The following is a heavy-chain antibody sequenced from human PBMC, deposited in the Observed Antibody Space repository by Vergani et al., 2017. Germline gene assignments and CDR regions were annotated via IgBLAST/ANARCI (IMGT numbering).Heavy chain of an antibody. V-gene: IGHV4-38-2*01. J-gene: IGHJ4*02. CDR1: GYSIRNGYY. CDR2: IYHSGST. Sequence: QVQLQESGPGLVKPPGTLSLTCAVSGYSIRNGYYWGWIRQPPGKGLEWIGSIYHSGSTHYNPSLKRRVTISVDTSKNDFSLKVTSVTAADTAVYYCTRQPQEGASGPPSVPTWGQGISVIVSS. D-gene: IGHD5-12*01. CDR3: TRQPQEGASGPPSVPT.